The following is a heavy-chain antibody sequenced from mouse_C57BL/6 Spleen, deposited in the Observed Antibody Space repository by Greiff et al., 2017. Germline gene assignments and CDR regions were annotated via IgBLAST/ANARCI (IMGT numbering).Heavy chain of an antibody. V-gene: IGHV1-80*01. CDR3: ARGNPSYAMDY. Sequence: QVQLKASGAELVKPGASVRFSSKPFAYAFRSYWMTWVKQRPGRGLGWIGQIYPGEGDTNYNGKVKGKATLTADKSSSTAYMQLSSLTSEDSAVYFCARGNPSYAMDYWGQGTSVTVSS. CDR2: IYPGEGDT. CDR1: AYAFRSYW. J-gene: IGHJ4*01.